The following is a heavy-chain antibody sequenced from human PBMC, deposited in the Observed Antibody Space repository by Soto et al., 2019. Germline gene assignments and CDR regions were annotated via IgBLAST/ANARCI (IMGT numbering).Heavy chain of an antibody. Sequence: ASVKVSCKASGYTFTSYDINWVRQATGQGLEWMGWMNPNSGNTGYAQKFQGRVTMTRNTSISTAYMELSSLRSEDTAVYYCARRLVSAAAVYYYYYMDVWGKGTTVTVSS. CDR2: MNPNSGNT. D-gene: IGHD6-13*01. J-gene: IGHJ6*03. CDR1: GYTFTSYD. V-gene: IGHV1-8*01. CDR3: ARRLVSAAAVYYYYYMDV.